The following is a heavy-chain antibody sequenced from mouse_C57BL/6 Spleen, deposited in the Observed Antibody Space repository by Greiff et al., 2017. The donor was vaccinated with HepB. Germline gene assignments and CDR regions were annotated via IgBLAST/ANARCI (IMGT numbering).Heavy chain of an antibody. V-gene: IGHV5-6*01. J-gene: IGHJ1*03. CDR2: ISSGGSYT. CDR3: ARQGISNYGDFDV. Sequence: EVMLVESGGELVKPGGSLKLSCAASGFTFSSYGMSWVRQTPDKRLEWVATISSGGSYTYYPDSVKGRFTISRDNAKNTLYLQMSSLKSEDTAMYYCARQGISNYGDFDVWGTGTTVTVSS. D-gene: IGHD2-5*01. CDR1: GFTFSSYG.